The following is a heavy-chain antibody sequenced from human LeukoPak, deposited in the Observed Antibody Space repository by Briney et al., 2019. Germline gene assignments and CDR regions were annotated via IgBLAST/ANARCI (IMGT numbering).Heavy chain of an antibody. CDR2: ISSEGSNK. Sequence: PGGSLRLSCAASGFTFSSYAMHWVRQAPGKGLEWVAVISSEGSNKYYADSVKGRFTISRDNSKDTLYLQIDNLRTEDTAVYYCAKGGNFREYYDYWGQGTLLTVSS. CDR3: AKGGNFREYYDY. CDR1: GFTFSSYA. J-gene: IGHJ4*02. D-gene: IGHD1-7*01. V-gene: IGHV3-30-3*01.